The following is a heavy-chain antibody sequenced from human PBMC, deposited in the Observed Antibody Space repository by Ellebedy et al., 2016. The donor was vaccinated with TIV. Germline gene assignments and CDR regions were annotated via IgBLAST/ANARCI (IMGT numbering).Heavy chain of an antibody. V-gene: IGHV4-59*01. CDR1: GGPFNNYY. CDR2: IHHSGNS. CDR3: ARDLGRYGMDV. Sequence: MPSETLSLTCSVSGGPFNNYYWTWIRPPPGQGLEWIGDIHHSGNSHIHPSPKSRVTLSLDTSKNQFSLDLSSVTAADTATYYCARDLGRYGMDVWGQGTTVTVSS. J-gene: IGHJ6*02.